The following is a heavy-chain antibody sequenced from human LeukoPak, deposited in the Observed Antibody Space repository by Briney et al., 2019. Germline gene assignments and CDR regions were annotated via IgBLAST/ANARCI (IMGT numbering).Heavy chain of an antibody. CDR2: IGSNSDGGTI. CDR3: ATDFYDST. J-gene: IGHJ5*02. CDR1: GFSFYNAW. V-gene: IGHV3-15*07. D-gene: IGHD3-22*01. Sequence: GGSLRLSCATSGFSFYNAWMNWVRQAPGKGLEWVGRIGSNSDGGTIDYAAPVKGRFTLSRDDSKGTLYLRMNSLQTEDTAVYYCATDFYDSTWGQGTLVTVSS.